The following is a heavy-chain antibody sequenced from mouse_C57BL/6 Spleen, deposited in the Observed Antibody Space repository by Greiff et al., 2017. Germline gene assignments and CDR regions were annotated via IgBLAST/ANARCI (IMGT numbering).Heavy chain of an antibody. CDR3: ARGELSYAMDY. Sequence: QVQLQQSGAELARPGASVKLSCKASGYTFTSYGISWVKQRTGQGLEWIGEIYPRSGNTYYNEKFKGKATLTADKSSSTAYMELRSLTSEDSAVYFCARGELSYAMDYWGQGTSVTVSA. J-gene: IGHJ4*01. CDR1: GYTFTSYG. CDR2: IYPRSGNT. V-gene: IGHV1-81*01.